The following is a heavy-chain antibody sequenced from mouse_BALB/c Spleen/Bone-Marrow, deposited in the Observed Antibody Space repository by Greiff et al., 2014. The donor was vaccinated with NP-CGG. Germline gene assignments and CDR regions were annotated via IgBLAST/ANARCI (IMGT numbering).Heavy chain of an antibody. CDR3: ARGPHDDDMDY. Sequence: EVMLVESGGGLVKPGGSLKLSCAASGFTFSDYYMYWVRQTPEKRLEWVATISDGGSYTYYPDSVKGRLTISRDNAKNNLYLQLSSLKSEDTAMYYCARGPHDDDMDYWGQGTSVTVSS. V-gene: IGHV5-4*02. CDR1: GFTFSDYY. J-gene: IGHJ4*01. CDR2: ISDGGSYT. D-gene: IGHD2-3*01.